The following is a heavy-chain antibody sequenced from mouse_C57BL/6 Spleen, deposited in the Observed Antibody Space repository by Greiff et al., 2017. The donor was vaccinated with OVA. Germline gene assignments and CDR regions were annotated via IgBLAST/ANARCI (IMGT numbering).Heavy chain of an antibody. J-gene: IGHJ2*01. CDR2: CRNKANNYVT. CDR1: GFTLSDAW. Sequence: EVTLVESGGGLVQPGGSMKLSCAASGFTLSDAWMDWVRQSPEKGLVWVAECRNKANNYVTFYAGSVKGRFTNSRDDSKSSVYLQMNSLRAEYTGIYYCTRGSSRLDYWGQGTTLTVSS. D-gene: IGHD1-1*01. CDR3: TRGSSRLDY. V-gene: IGHV6-6*01.